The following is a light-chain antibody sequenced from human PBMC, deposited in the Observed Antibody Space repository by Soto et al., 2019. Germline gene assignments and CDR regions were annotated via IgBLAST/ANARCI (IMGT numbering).Light chain of an antibody. CDR3: CSYAGSSTSWV. Sequence: QSALTQPASVSGSPGQSITISCTGTSSDAGNYNFVSWYQQHPGKAPKVIIYEDSTRPSGVSNRISGSKSGNTASLTISGLHAEDAADYYCCSYAGSSTSWVFGGGTKLTVL. V-gene: IGLV2-23*01. CDR2: EDS. CDR1: SSDAGNYNF. J-gene: IGLJ3*02.